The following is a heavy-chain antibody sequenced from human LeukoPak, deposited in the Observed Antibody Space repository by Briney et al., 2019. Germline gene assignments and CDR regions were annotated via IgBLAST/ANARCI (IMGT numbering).Heavy chain of an antibody. Sequence: GTSLRLSCAASGSTFSGFAMHWVRQAPGKGLEWVAFISHDGGSDYHADSMKGRIAISRANSRNTVYLQMNSLRVEDTAVYFCARGDGSGSYLLDHWGQGILVAVSS. CDR2: ISHDGGSD. CDR3: ARGDGSGSYLLDH. J-gene: IGHJ4*02. V-gene: IGHV3-30*09. CDR1: GSTFSGFA. D-gene: IGHD3-10*01.